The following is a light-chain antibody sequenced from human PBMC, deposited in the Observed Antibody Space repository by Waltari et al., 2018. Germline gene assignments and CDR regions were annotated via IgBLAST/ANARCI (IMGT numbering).Light chain of an antibody. CDR1: SSDVGGYNY. Sequence: QSALTQPASVSGSPGQSITISCTGHSSDVGGYNYVHWYQQHPGKAPKLMIYDVTNRPSGVSNRFSGSKSGNTASLTISGLQAEDEADYYCSSYTSSGTGVLFGGGTKLSVL. CDR2: DVT. CDR3: SSYTSSGTGVL. V-gene: IGLV2-14*03. J-gene: IGLJ2*01.